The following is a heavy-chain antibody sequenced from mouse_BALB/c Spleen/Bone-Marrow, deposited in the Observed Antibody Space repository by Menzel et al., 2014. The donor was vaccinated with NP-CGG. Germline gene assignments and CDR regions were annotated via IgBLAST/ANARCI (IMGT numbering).Heavy chain of an antibody. J-gene: IGHJ1*01. CDR1: GNTFTSYD. CDR2: IFPGDSTT. CDR3: VRSRLRDWYFDV. D-gene: IGHD1-2*01. Sequence: QVQLKDSGVELVKPGASVKLSCKASGNTFTSYDINWVRQRPEQGLEWIGWIFPGDSTTKYNEKFKGKALLSTDKSSSTVHMQLSRPTSEDSAVYFCVRSRLRDWYFDVWGAGTTVTIPS. V-gene: IGHV1S56*01.